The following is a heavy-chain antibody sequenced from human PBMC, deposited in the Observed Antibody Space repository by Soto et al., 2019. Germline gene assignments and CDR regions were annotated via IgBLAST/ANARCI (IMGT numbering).Heavy chain of an antibody. J-gene: IGHJ3*01. V-gene: IGHV3-21*01. Sequence: GGSLRLSCAASGFTFNSYSVNWVRQAPGKGLEWVASISSGSVHIDFADSVKGRFTISRDGVTNSVSLQMDSLRVEDTGIYYCARYDAFKAFDLWGQGTMVTVSS. D-gene: IGHD1-1*01. CDR3: ARYDAFKAFDL. CDR2: ISSGSVHI. CDR1: GFTFNSYS.